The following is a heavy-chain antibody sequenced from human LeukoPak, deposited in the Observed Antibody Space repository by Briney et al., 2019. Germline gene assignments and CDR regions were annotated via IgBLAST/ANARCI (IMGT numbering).Heavy chain of an antibody. V-gene: IGHV3-49*04. J-gene: IGHJ6*03. CDR2: IRSKAYGGTT. Sequence: PGRSLRLSCTASGFTFGDYAMSWVRQAPGKGLEWVGFIRSKAYGGTTEYAASVKGRFTISRDDSKSIAYLQMNSLKTEDTAVYYCTRENVDIVATIRYYYYYMDVWGKGTTVTVSS. CDR3: TRENVDIVATIRYYYYYMDV. CDR1: GFTFGDYA. D-gene: IGHD5-12*01.